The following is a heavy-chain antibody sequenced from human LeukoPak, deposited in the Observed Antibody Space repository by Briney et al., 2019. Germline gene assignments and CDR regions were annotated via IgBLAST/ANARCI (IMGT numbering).Heavy chain of an antibody. CDR2: ISSSGGST. CDR3: ATPAPHGSDPSLYYYYMDV. J-gene: IGHJ6*03. D-gene: IGHD3-10*01. Sequence: KPGGSLRLSCAASGFTFSSYGMSWVRQAPGKGLEWVSVISSSGGSTYYADSVKGRFTISRDNSKNTLYLQMNSLRAEDTAVYYCATPAPHGSDPSLYYYYMDVWGKGTTVTISS. CDR1: GFTFSSYG. V-gene: IGHV3-23*01.